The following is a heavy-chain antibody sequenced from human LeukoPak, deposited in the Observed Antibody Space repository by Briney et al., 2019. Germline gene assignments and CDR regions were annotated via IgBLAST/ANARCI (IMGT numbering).Heavy chain of an antibody. CDR3: ARGSVDTAMMDY. Sequence: GGSLRLSCAASGFTVSSNYMSWVRQAPGKGLEWVSVIYSGGSTYYADSVKGRFTISRDNSKNTLYLQTNSLRAEDTAVYYCARGSVDTAMMDYWGQGTLVTVSS. J-gene: IGHJ4*02. V-gene: IGHV3-53*01. CDR2: IYSGGST. D-gene: IGHD5-18*01. CDR1: GFTVSSNY.